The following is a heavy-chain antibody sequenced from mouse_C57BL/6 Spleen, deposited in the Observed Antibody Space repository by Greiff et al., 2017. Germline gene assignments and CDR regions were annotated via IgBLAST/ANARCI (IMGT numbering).Heavy chain of an antibody. V-gene: IGHV1-26*01. CDR1: GYTFTDYY. CDR3: ARPLYYGSSACFDV. D-gene: IGHD1-1*01. Sequence: VQLQQSGPELVKPGASVKISCKASGYTFTDYYMNWVKQSHGKSLEWIGDINPNNGGTSYNQKFKGKATLTVDKSSSTAYMELRSLTSEDSAVYYCARPLYYGSSACFDVWGTGTTVTVSS. CDR2: INPNNGGT. J-gene: IGHJ1*03.